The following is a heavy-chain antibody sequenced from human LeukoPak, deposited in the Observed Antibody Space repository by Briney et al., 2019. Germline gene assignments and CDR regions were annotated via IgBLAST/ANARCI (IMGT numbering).Heavy chain of an antibody. CDR1: DYSISSGYY. J-gene: IGHJ4*02. Sequence: SETLSLTCTVSDYSISSGYYWGWIRLPPGKRLEWIWALHHSGTTYYNPSLKSRVTISADTSKTQFSLKLSSVTAADTAMYYCARDQNGSYVHWGQGTLVTVSS. V-gene: IGHV4-38-2*02. CDR2: LHHSGTT. CDR3: ARDQNGSYVH. D-gene: IGHD1-26*01.